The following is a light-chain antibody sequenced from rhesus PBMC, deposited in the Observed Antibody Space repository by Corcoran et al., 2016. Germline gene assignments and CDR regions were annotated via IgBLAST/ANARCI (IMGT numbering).Light chain of an antibody. CDR1: QGISSW. J-gene: IGKJ3*01. Sequence: DIQMTQSPSSLSASVGDKVTITCRASQGISSWLAWYQQTTGKAPKLLIYKASSLQSGVPSRFSGSGSGTDFTLTISSLQPEDFATYYCLQYSSSPFTFGPGTKLDIK. CDR3: LQYSSSPFT. V-gene: IGKV1-22*01. CDR2: KAS.